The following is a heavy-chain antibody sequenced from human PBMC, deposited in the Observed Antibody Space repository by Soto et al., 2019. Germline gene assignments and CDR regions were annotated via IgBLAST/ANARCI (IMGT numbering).Heavy chain of an antibody. Sequence: QVQLEESGGGVVQPGRSLRLSCAASGFIFSSYAMHWVRQAPGKGLEWVAVISYDGSEKYYADSVKGRFTISRDNSKNTLNLQMNSLRADDTAVYYCAKALGELSPESYDYRGQGTLITVSS. V-gene: IGHV3-30*18. D-gene: IGHD3-16*02. CDR3: AKALGELSPESYDY. J-gene: IGHJ4*02. CDR2: ISYDGSEK. CDR1: GFIFSSYA.